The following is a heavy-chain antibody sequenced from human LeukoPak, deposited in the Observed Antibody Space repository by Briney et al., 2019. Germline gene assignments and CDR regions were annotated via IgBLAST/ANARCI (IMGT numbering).Heavy chain of an antibody. V-gene: IGHV1-2*06. J-gene: IGHJ4*02. CDR2: INPNSGDT. D-gene: IGHD3-16*01. CDR3: ARVGGSGAYYAFDY. Sequence: GASVKVSCKASGYTFTGYYMHWVRQAPGQGLEWMGRINPNSGDTDYAQKFQGRIIMSRDTSISTLYMDLSRLRSDDTAVYYCARVGGSGAYYAFDYWGQGSLVTVSS. CDR1: GYTFTGYY.